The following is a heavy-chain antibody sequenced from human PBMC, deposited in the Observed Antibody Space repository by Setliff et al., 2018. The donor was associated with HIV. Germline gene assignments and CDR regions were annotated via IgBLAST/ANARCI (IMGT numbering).Heavy chain of an antibody. CDR1: GGSISRYY. Sequence: SETLSLTCTVSGGSISRYYWSWIRQSPGKGLEWIGYVYFTGHTNFNPSLKSRVTMSIDTPQNQFSLTLTSVTAADTAVYYCARKEKGGAFDIWGLGTLVTVSS. V-gene: IGHV4-59*01. CDR3: ARKEKGGAFDI. CDR2: VYFTGHT. J-gene: IGHJ3*02.